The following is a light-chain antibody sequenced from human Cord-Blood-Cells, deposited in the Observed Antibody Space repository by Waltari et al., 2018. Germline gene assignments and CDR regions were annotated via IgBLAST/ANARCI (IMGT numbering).Light chain of an antibody. CDR3: QQYDNLPALT. CDR2: DAS. CDR1: QDISNY. J-gene: IGKJ4*01. V-gene: IGKV1-33*01. Sequence: DIQMTQSPSSLSASVGARVTITCQASQDISNYLNWYQQKPGKPPKLLIYDASNLETGVPSRFSGSGSGTDFTFTISSLQPEDIATYYCQQYDNLPALTFGGGTKVEIK.